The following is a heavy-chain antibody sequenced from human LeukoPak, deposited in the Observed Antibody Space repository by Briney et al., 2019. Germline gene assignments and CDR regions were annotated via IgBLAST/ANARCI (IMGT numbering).Heavy chain of an antibody. CDR1: GGSISSGGYY. V-gene: IGHV4-30-2*01. CDR2: IYHSGST. CDR3: ARGMTTVTTGEPYWFDP. J-gene: IGHJ5*02. Sequence: SSQTLSLTCTVSGGSISSGGYYWSWIRQPPGKGLEWIGYIYHSGSTYYNPSLKSRVTISVDRSKNQFSLKLSSVTAADTAVYYCARGMTTVTTGEPYWFDPWGQGTLVTVSS. D-gene: IGHD4-17*01.